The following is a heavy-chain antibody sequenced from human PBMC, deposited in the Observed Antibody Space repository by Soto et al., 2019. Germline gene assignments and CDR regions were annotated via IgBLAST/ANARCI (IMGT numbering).Heavy chain of an antibody. V-gene: IGHV4-34*01. CDR3: ARGGTPYYCSSTSCYSGARRAKYYYYMDV. D-gene: IGHD2-2*01. CDR2: INHSGST. CDR1: GGSFSGYY. Sequence: SETLSLTCAVYGGSFSGYYWSWIRQPPGKGLEWIGEINHSGSTNYNPSLKSRVTISVDTSKNQFSLKLGSVTAADTAVYYCARGGTPYYCSSTSCYSGARRAKYYYYMDVWGKGTTVTVSS. J-gene: IGHJ6*03.